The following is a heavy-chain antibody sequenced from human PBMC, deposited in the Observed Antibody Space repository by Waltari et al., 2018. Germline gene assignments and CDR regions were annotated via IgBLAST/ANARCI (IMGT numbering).Heavy chain of an antibody. CDR1: GLTFSSNT. V-gene: IGHV3-30-3*01. D-gene: IGHD6-13*01. CDR3: ASRHSSSWYSFDY. CDR2: ISNDGSDK. J-gene: IGHJ4*02. Sequence: QVQVVESGGGVVQPGRSLTLSCAATGLTFSSNTMHWVRQAPGKGLEWVALISNDGSDKDYADSVKGRFTISRDNSNYKVYLQMDSLKIEDTAIYYCASRHSSSWYSFDYWGQGTLVTVSS.